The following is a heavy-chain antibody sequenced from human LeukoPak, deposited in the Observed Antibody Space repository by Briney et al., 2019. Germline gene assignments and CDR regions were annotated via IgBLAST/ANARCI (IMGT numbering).Heavy chain of an antibody. D-gene: IGHD6-13*01. CDR2: IYSGGST. CDR1: GFTVSSNY. Sequence: GGSLRLSCAASGFTVSSNYMSWARQAPGKGLEWVSVIYSGGSTYYADSVKGRFTISRDNSKNTLYLQMNSLRAEDTAVYYCARDRIAAAGSPLAWGQGTLVTVSS. V-gene: IGHV3-53*01. J-gene: IGHJ4*02. CDR3: ARDRIAAAGSPLA.